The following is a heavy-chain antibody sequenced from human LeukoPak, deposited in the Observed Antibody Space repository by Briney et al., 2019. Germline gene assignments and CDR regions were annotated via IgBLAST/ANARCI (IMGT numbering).Heavy chain of an antibody. CDR1: GGSISSYY. J-gene: IGHJ6*03. CDR2: IHTSGST. D-gene: IGHD3-10*01. Sequence: SETLSLTCTVSGGSISSYYWSWIRQPAGKGLEWIGRIHTSGSTNYNPSLKSRVTMSGDTSKNQFSLKVISVTAADTAVYYCARVAKHFRGGLSFYYMDVWGKGTTVTISS. V-gene: IGHV4-4*07. CDR3: ARVAKHFRGGLSFYYMDV.